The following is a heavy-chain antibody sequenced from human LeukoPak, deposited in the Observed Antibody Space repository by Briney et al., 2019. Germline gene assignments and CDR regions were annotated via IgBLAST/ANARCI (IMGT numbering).Heavy chain of an antibody. CDR3: ASGTTVTNFAY. J-gene: IGHJ4*02. D-gene: IGHD4-17*01. Sequence: PSETLSLTCTVSGGSISSSSYYWGWIRQPPGKGLEWIGSIYYSGSTYYNPSLKSRVTISVDTSKNQFSLKLTSMTAADTAVYYCASGTTVTNFAYWGQGTLVTVSS. CDR2: IYYSGST. V-gene: IGHV4-39*07. CDR1: GGSISSSSYY.